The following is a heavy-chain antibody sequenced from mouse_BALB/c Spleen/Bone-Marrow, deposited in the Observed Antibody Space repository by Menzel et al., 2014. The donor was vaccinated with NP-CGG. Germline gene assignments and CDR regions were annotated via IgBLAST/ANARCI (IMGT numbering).Heavy chain of an antibody. V-gene: IGHV14-3*02. D-gene: IGHD2-4*01. J-gene: IGHJ2*01. CDR3: ARFPYDYGGGDY. Sequence: AELVKPGASVKLSCTASGFNIKDTYMHWVKQRPEQGLEWIGRIDPANGNTKYDPKFQGKATITADTSSNTAYLQLSSLTSEDTAVYYCARFPYDYGGGDYWGQGTTLTVSS. CDR1: GFNIKDTY. CDR2: IDPANGNT.